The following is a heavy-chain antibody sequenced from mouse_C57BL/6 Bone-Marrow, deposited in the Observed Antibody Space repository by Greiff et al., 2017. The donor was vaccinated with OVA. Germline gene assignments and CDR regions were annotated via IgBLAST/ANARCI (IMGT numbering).Heavy chain of an antibody. J-gene: IGHJ3*01. Sequence: EVKVVESGGGLVKPGGSLKLSCAASGFTFSSYAMFWVRQTPEKRLEWVATISDGGSYTYYPDNVKGRFTISRDNAKNNLYLQMSHLKSEDTAMYYCARDYYDYPLAYWGQGTLVTVSA. CDR2: ISDGGSYT. V-gene: IGHV5-4*01. CDR1: GFTFSSYA. CDR3: ARDYYDYPLAY. D-gene: IGHD2-4*01.